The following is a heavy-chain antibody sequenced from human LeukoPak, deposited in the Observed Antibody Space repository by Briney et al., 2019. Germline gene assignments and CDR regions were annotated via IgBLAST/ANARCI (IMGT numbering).Heavy chain of an antibody. V-gene: IGHV4-34*01. CDR1: GGSFSGYY. D-gene: IGHD3-10*01. J-gene: IGHJ5*02. CDR2: INHSGST. CDR3: ARHRYYGSGSYYFRVVGNWFDP. Sequence: KSSETLSLTCAVYGGSFSGYYWSWIRQPPGKGLEWIGEINHSGSTNYNPSLKSRVTISVDTSKNQFSLKLSSVTAADTAVYYCARHRYYGSGSYYFRVVGNWFDPWGQGTLVTVSS.